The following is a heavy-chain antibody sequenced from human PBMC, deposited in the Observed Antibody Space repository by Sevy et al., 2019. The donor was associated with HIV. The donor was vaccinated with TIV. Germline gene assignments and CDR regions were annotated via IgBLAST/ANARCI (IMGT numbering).Heavy chain of an antibody. J-gene: IGHJ4*02. V-gene: IGHV4-59*01. Sequence: SETLSLTCTVSGGSISSYYWSWIRQPPGKGLEWIGYIYYSGSTNYNPSLKSRVTISVDTSKNQFSLKLSSVAAADTAVYYCARGVAPYSYVYGDHHGGFDYWGQGTLVTVSS. CDR2: IYYSGST. D-gene: IGHD5-18*01. CDR3: ARGVAPYSYVYGDHHGGFDY. CDR1: GGSISSYY.